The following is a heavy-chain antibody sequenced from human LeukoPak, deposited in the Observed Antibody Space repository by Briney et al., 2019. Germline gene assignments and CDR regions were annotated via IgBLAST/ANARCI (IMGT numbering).Heavy chain of an antibody. J-gene: IGHJ4*02. CDR1: GGTFSSYA. CDR3: ARGRWLQGIDY. Sequence: GASVKVSCKASGGTFSSYAISWVRQAPGQGLEWMGGIIPIFGTANYAQKFQGRVTITTDESTSTAYMGLSSLRSEDTAVYYCARGRWLQGIDYWGQGTLVTVSS. D-gene: IGHD5-24*01. V-gene: IGHV1-69*05. CDR2: IIPIFGTA.